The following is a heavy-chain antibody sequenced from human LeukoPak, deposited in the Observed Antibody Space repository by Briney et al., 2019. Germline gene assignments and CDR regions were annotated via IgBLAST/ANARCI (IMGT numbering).Heavy chain of an antibody. CDR2: ISYDGSNK. CDR3: AKEGGDYDGGFLDY. Sequence: GGSLRLSCAASGFTFSSYGMHWVRQAPGKGLEWVAVISYDGSNKYYADSVKAQFTISRDNSKNTLYLQMNSLRAEDTAVYYCAKEGGDYDGGFLDYWGQGTLVTVSS. CDR1: GFTFSSYG. J-gene: IGHJ4*02. V-gene: IGHV3-30*18. D-gene: IGHD4-17*01.